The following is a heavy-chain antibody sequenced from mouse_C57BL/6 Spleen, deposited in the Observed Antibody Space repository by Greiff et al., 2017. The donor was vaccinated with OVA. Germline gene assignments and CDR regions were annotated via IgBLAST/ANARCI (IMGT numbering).Heavy chain of an antibody. Sequence: QVQLKESGAELVRPGTSVKVSCKASGYAFTNYLIEWVKQRPGQGLEWIGVINPGSGGTNYNEKFKGKATLTADKSSSTAYMQLSSLTSEDSAVYFCAREDSSGYSSWFAYWGQGTLVTVSA. V-gene: IGHV1-54*01. CDR3: AREDSSGYSSWFAY. CDR2: INPGSGGT. CDR1: GYAFTNYL. D-gene: IGHD3-2*02. J-gene: IGHJ3*01.